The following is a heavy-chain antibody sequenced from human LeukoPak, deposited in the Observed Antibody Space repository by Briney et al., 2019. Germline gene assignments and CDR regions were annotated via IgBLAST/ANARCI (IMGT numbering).Heavy chain of an antibody. CDR1: GGSISSGGYY. J-gene: IGHJ2*01. D-gene: IGHD4-23*01. CDR2: ISHSGST. Sequence: PSETLSLTCTVSGGSISSGGYYWSWIRQPPGKGLEWIGYISHSGSTYNNPSLKSRVTLSIDKSKNQFSLKLSSVTAADTAVYYCARWDDYGGNQRYFDLWGRGTLVTVSS. CDR3: ARWDDYGGNQRYFDL. V-gene: IGHV4-30-2*01.